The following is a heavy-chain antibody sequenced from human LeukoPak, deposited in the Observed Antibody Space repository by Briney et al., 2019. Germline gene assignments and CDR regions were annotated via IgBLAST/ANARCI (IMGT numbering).Heavy chain of an antibody. V-gene: IGHV4-39*07. D-gene: IGHD5-18*01. CDR1: GGSIRSSSYY. Sequence: PETLSLTCTVSGGSIRSSSYYWGWIRQPLGKGLEWIGSISYRGSTYYNPSLKSRVTISVDTSKNQFSLKLSSVTAADTAVYYCARDTGYTYGYDYWGQGTLLTVSS. J-gene: IGHJ4*02. CDR3: ARDTGYTYGYDY. CDR2: ISYRGST.